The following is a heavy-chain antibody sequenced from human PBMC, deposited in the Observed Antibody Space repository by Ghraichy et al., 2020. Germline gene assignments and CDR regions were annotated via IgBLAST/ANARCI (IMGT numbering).Heavy chain of an antibody. CDR3: ARGLGSGSYYWY. J-gene: IGHJ4*02. CDR2: INQRGST. Sequence: SQTLSLTCAVYGGSSTGYYWSWIRQPPGKGLEWIGEINQRGSTSYNPSLESRVTISVDTSKNQFSLNLRSVTAADTAVYYCARGLGSGSYYWYWGQGTLVTVSS. D-gene: IGHD3-10*01. V-gene: IGHV4-34*01. CDR1: GGSSTGYY.